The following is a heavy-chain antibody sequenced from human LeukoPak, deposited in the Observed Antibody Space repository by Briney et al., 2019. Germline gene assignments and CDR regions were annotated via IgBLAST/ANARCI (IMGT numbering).Heavy chain of an antibody. V-gene: IGHV3-66*02. CDR1: GITVSRNH. J-gene: IGHJ6*03. CDR3: AREATAPRPFSTDYYYYMDV. CDR2: IYSGGST. D-gene: IGHD6-6*01. Sequence: GGSLRLSCATSGITVSRNHMSWVRQAPGKGLEWVSGIYSGGSTFDADSVKGRFTSSRDTSKNTFYLQMNSLRVEDTAVYYCAREATAPRPFSTDYYYYMDVWGKGTTVTVSS.